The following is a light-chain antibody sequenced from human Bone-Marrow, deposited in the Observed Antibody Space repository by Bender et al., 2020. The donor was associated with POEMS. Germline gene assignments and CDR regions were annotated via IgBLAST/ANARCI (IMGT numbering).Light chain of an antibody. CDR1: SSDIGADFD. CDR2: GNS. Sequence: QSVLTQPPSVSGAPGQRVTISCTGSSSDIGADFDVHWYQLLPGAAPKLLIYGNSNRPSGVPDRFSGSKSGNTASLTISGLQAEDEADYYCNSYTRDAKYVFGTGTKVTVL. V-gene: IGLV1-40*01. CDR3: NSYTRDAKYV. J-gene: IGLJ1*01.